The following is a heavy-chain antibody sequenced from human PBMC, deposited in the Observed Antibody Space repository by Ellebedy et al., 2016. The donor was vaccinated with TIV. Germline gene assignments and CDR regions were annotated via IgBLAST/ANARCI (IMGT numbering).Heavy chain of an antibody. CDR2: LQSGGTT. D-gene: IGHD2-15*01. V-gene: IGHV3-66*01. Sequence: PGGSLRLSCAAPGVTVSSNHMNWVRQAPGKGLEWVSVLQSGGTTHYADSVKGRLTISRDNSKNTLYLQMNSLRAEDTAVYYCTKARDGGGSVDYWGQGTLVTVSS. J-gene: IGHJ4*02. CDR3: TKARDGGGSVDY. CDR1: GVTVSSNH.